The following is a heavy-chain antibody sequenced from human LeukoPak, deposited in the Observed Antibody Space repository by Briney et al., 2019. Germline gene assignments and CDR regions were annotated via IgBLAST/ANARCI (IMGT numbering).Heavy chain of an antibody. Sequence: SETLSLTCTVSGGSVSSGSYYWSWIRQPPGKGLEWIGYIYYSGSTNYNPSLKSRVTISVDTSKNQFSLKLSSVTAADTAVYYCARGRSSGWSVYFDYWGQGTLVTVSS. V-gene: IGHV4-61*01. D-gene: IGHD6-19*01. CDR3: ARGRSSGWSVYFDY. CDR1: GGSVSSGSYY. CDR2: IYYSGST. J-gene: IGHJ4*02.